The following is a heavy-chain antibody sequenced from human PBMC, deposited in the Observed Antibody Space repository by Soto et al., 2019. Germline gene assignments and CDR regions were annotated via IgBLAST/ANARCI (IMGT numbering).Heavy chain of an antibody. J-gene: IGHJ3*02. V-gene: IGHV1-24*01. D-gene: IGHD1-20*01. CDR3: ATVLGNWNGDDAFDI. CDR2: FDPEDGET. CDR1: GYTLTELS. Sequence: EASVKVSCKVSGYTLTELSMHWVRQAPGKGLEWMGGFDPEDGETIYAQKFQGRVTMTEDTSTDTAYMELSSLRSEDTAVYYCATVLGNWNGDDAFDIWGQGTMVTVSS.